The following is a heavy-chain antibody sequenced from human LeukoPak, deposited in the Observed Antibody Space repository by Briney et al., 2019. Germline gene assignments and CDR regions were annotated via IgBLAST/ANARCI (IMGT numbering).Heavy chain of an antibody. CDR2: IIPILGIA. Sequence: SVKVSCKASAVTFSSYAISWVRQAPGQGLEWMGRIIPILGIANSTKKFQGRVTITSDKSTSTAYMELSSMRSEDTAVYYCASQYYASAGNPTFDYWGQGTLVSVSP. V-gene: IGHV1-69*04. J-gene: IGHJ4*02. CDR1: AVTFSSYA. CDR3: ASQYYASAGNPTFDY. D-gene: IGHD2-15*01.